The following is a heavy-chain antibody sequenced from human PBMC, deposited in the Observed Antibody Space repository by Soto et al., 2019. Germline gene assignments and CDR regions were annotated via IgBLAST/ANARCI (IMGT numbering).Heavy chain of an antibody. CDR1: GYTFTTYD. D-gene: IGHD3-3*01. Sequence: ASLKVSCKASGYTFTTYDLNWVRQAPGQGLEWMGWMNPNSGSTGYAQKFQGRVTMTRSTSTSTAYMELSSLRSEDTAVYYCARAGRSIPIFEVPTLAEKGHYYAMEVWGQGTTVTVSS. J-gene: IGHJ6*02. CDR2: MNPNSGST. CDR3: ARAGRSIPIFEVPTLAEKGHYYAMEV. V-gene: IGHV1-8*01.